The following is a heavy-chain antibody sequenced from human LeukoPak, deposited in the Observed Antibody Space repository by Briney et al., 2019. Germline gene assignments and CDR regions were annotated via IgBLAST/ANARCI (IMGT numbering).Heavy chain of an antibody. Sequence: GSLRLSCAASGFTFDHYSMNWVRQAPGKGLEWVGSISDSGTTYYNPSLKSRVTISLDTSKNHFSLRLTSVTAADTAVYFCTKGYYEPFDYWGQGMMVTVSS. CDR1: GFTFDHYS. CDR3: TKGYYEPFDY. J-gene: IGHJ4*02. D-gene: IGHD3-22*01. CDR2: ISDSGTT. V-gene: IGHV4-59*01.